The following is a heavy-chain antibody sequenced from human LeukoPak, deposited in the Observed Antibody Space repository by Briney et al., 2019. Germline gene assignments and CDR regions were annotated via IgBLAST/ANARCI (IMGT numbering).Heavy chain of an antibody. CDR2: ISYDGSNK. CDR3: ARDAGLVGANRDYYGLDV. CDR1: GFTFSSYA. Sequence: GGSLRLSCAASGFTFSSYAMHWVRQAPGKGLEWVAVISYDGSNKYYADSVKGRFTISRDNAKNSLYLQMNSLRAEDTAVYYCARDAGLVGANRDYYGLDVWGQGTTVTVSS. J-gene: IGHJ6*02. V-gene: IGHV3-30-3*01. D-gene: IGHD1-26*01.